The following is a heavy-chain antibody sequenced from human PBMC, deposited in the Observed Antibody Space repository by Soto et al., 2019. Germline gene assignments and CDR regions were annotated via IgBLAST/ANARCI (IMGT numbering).Heavy chain of an antibody. D-gene: IGHD2-15*01. CDR1: GGSINSGDYY. CDR2: IYYSGST. CDR3: ASFYRPYRSGGSCYRDYFDY. Sequence: PSETLSLTCTVSGGSINSGDYYWSWIRQPPGKGLEWIGYIYYSGSTYHNPSLKSRVTISVDTSKNQFSLKLSSVTAADTAVYYCASFYRPYRSGGSCYRDYFDYWGQGTLVTVSS. J-gene: IGHJ4*02. V-gene: IGHV4-30-4*01.